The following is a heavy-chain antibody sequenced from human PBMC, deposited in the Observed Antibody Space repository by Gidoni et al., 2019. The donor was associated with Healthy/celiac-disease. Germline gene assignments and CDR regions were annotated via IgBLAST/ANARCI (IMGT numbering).Heavy chain of an antibody. CDR3: AKFVQGLLWFGELPHYFDY. J-gene: IGHJ4*02. D-gene: IGHD3-10*01. CDR2: ISGSGGST. CDR1: GFTFSSYA. V-gene: IGHV3-23*01. Sequence: VQLLESGGGLVQPGGSLRLSCAASGFTFSSYAISWVRQAPGKGLEWVSAISGSGGSTYYADSVKGRFTISRDNSKNTLYLQMNSLRAEDTAVYYCAKFVQGLLWFGELPHYFDYWGQGTLVTVSS.